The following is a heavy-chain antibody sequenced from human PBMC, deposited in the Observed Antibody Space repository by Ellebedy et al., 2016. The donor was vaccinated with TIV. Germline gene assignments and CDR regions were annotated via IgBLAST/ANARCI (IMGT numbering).Heavy chain of an antibody. Sequence: GESLKISCAASGLPFTSYAMTWVRPAPGKGLEWVSTISNSAMRTYYADSVEGRFIISRDNSKKTLYLQMNSLRAEDTAVYYCAKGRGGGSDSSAPRYYFDYWGLGTLVTVSS. CDR1: GLPFTSYA. V-gene: IGHV3-23*01. J-gene: IGHJ4*02. CDR2: ISNSAMRT. CDR3: AKGRGGGSDSSAPRYYFDY. D-gene: IGHD3-22*01.